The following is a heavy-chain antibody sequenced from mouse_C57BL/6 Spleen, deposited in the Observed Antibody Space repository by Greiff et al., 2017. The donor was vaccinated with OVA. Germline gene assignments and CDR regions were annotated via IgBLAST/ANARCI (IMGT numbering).Heavy chain of an antibody. J-gene: IGHJ2*01. Sequence: QVQLQQPGAELVKPGASVKLSCKASGYTFTSYWMHWVKQRPGQGLEWIGMIHPNSGSTNYNEKFKSKATLTVDKSSSTAYMQLSSLTSEDSAVYYCARSATGNGGYLDYWGQGTTLTVSS. CDR1: GYTFTSYW. CDR2: IHPNSGST. CDR3: ARSATGNGGYLDY. V-gene: IGHV1-64*01. D-gene: IGHD4-1*02.